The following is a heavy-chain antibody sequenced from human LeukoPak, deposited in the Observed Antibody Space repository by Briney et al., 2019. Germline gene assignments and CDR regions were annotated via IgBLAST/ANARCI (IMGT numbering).Heavy chain of an antibody. CDR1: GFTFSGYS. Sequence: GGSLRLSCAASGFTFSGYSMNWVRQAPGKGLEWVSSISSSSSSIYYAASVKGRFTISRDNAKNSLYLQMNSLRAEDTAVYYCARDVLRGYSSSWYGIFDYWGQGTLVTVSS. CDR2: ISSSSSSI. J-gene: IGHJ4*02. CDR3: ARDVLRGYSSSWYGIFDY. D-gene: IGHD6-13*01. V-gene: IGHV3-21*01.